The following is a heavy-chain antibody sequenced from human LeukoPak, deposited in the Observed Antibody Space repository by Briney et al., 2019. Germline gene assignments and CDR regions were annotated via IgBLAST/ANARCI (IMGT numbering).Heavy chain of an antibody. V-gene: IGHV3-48*03. J-gene: IGHJ4*02. Sequence: GGSLRLSCAASGFTFSSYEMNWVRQAPGKGLEWVSYISSSGSTIYYADSVKGRFTISRDNAKNSLYLQMNSLRAEDTAVYYCARGVDSMIVVVYPQFDYWGQGTLVTVSS. CDR3: ARGVDSMIVVVYPQFDY. CDR2: ISSSGSTI. CDR1: GFTFSSYE. D-gene: IGHD3-22*01.